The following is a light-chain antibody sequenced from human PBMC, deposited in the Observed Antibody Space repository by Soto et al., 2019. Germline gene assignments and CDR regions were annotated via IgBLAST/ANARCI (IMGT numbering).Light chain of an antibody. CDR1: STDVGSYDL. V-gene: IGLV2-23*01. CDR2: EDT. J-gene: IGLJ1*01. Sequence: QSALTQPASVSGSPGQSITISCTGTSTDVGSYDLVSWYQQHPGKAPKLLIYEDTKRPSGVSYRFSASKSGNTASLTISGLQTEDEADYSCCSYTTTASSVFGSGTKV. CDR3: CSYTTTASSV.